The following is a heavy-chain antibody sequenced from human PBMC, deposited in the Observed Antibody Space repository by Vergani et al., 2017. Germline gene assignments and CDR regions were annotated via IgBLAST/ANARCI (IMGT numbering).Heavy chain of an antibody. D-gene: IGHD1-26*01. CDR2: IIPILGTA. J-gene: IGHJ3*02. CDR1: GGTFSSYA. CDR3: ESSSGSYDAFDI. Sequence: QVQLVQSGAEVKKPGSSVKVSCKASGGTFSSYAISWVRQAPGQGLEWMGRIIPILGTANYAQKFQGRVTITADESTSTAYMELSSLRSEDTAVYYCESSSGSYDAFDIWGQGTMVTVSS. V-gene: IGHV1-69*11.